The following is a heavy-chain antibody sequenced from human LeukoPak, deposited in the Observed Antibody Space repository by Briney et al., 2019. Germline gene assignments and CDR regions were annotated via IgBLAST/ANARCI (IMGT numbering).Heavy chain of an antibody. D-gene: IGHD2-2*01. J-gene: IGHJ5*02. CDR2: IYYSGST. Sequence: PSETLSLTCTVSGGSISSGGYYWSWLRQHPGKGLEWIGYIYYSGSTYYNPSLKSRVTISVDTSKNQFSLKLSSVTAADTAVYYCARGIETYQLLWFDPWGQGTLVTVSS. CDR1: GGSISSGGYY. CDR3: ARGIETYQLLWFDP. V-gene: IGHV4-31*03.